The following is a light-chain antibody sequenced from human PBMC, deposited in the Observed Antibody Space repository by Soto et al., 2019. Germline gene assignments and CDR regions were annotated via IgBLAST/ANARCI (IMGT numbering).Light chain of an antibody. CDR2: DAS. Sequence: DIQMTQSPSSLSASVGDRVTTTFQASQDISNYLNWYQQKPGKAPKLLIYDASNLETGVPSRFSGSGSGTDFTFTISSLQPEDIATYYCQQYDNLPFFGGGTKVDIK. CDR3: QQYDNLPF. J-gene: IGKJ4*01. V-gene: IGKV1-33*01. CDR1: QDISNY.